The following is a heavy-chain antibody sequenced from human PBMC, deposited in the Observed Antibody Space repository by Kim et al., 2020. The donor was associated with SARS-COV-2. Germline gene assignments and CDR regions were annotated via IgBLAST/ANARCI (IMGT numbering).Heavy chain of an antibody. CDR3: ARGSSGWYEFWFDP. CDR2: IYYSGST. Sequence: SETLSLTCTVSGGSISSSSYYWGWIRQPPGKGLEWIGSIYYSGSTYYNPSLKSRVTISVDTSKNQFSLKLSSVTAADTAVYYCARGSSGWYEFWFDPWGQGTLVTVSS. CDR1: GGSISSSSYY. J-gene: IGHJ5*02. D-gene: IGHD6-19*01. V-gene: IGHV4-39*01.